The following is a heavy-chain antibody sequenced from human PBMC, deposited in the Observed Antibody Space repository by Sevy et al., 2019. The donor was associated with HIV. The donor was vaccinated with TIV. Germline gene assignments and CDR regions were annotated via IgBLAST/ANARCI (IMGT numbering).Heavy chain of an antibody. D-gene: IGHD3-16*01. CDR3: TTMEIYYDTYAYFNGDY. Sequence: ASVKVSCKVSGYTLTKLSMHWVRQAPGQGLEWMGGFDPEDGETIYAPKFQGRVTMTEDTSTDTDYMELSSLRSEDTAVYSCTTMEIYYDTYAYFNGDYWGQGTLVTVSS. J-gene: IGHJ4*02. CDR2: FDPEDGET. CDR1: GYTLTKLS. V-gene: IGHV1-24*01.